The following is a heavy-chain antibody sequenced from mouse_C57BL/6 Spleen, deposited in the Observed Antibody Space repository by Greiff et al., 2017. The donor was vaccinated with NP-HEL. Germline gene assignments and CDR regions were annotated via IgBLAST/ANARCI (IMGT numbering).Heavy chain of an antibody. Sequence: VQLQQPGAELVRPGTSVKLSCKASGYTFTSYWMHWVKQRPGQGLEWIGVIDPSDSYTKYNQKFKGKATLTVDTSSSTAYMQLSSLTSEDSAVYYCARRDTTVVFDYWGQGTTLTVSS. CDR3: ARRDTTVVFDY. V-gene: IGHV1-59*01. CDR2: IDPSDSYT. J-gene: IGHJ2*01. D-gene: IGHD1-1*01. CDR1: GYTFTSYW.